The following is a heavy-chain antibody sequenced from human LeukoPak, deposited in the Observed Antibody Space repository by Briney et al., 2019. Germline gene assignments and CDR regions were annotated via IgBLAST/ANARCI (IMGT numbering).Heavy chain of an antibody. J-gene: IGHJ4*02. Sequence: SQTLSLTCAISGDSLSSNSAAWHWIRQSPSRGLEWLGRTYYRSKWYNDYAVSVQVRITINADTSKNQSSLQLNSVTPEDTAVYYCARGRGSDLDYWGQGTLVTVSS. CDR2: TYYRSKWYN. CDR3: ARGRGSDLDY. V-gene: IGHV6-1*01. CDR1: GDSLSSNSAA.